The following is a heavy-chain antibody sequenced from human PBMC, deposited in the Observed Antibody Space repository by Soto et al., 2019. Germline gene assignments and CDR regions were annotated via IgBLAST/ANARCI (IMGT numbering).Heavy chain of an antibody. V-gene: IGHV4-31*03. J-gene: IGHJ5*02. CDR3: ARWIRSCSGGSCYPDDWFDP. D-gene: IGHD2-15*01. CDR1: GGSISSGGYY. Sequence: QVQLQESGPGLVKPSQTLSLTCTVSGGSISSGGYYWSWIRQHPGKGLEWIGYIYYSGSTYYNPSLKSRVTISVDTSKTQFSLKLSSVTAADPAVYYCARWIRSCSGGSCYPDDWFDPWGQGTLVTVSS. CDR2: IYYSGST.